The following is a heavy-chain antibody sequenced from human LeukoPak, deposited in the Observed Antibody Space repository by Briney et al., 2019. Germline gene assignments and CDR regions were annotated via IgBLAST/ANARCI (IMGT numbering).Heavy chain of an antibody. CDR2: ISSSSSYI. CDR3: ARRTYCGGDCYSVGAFDI. D-gene: IGHD2-21*02. V-gene: IGHV3-21*01. CDR1: EFTFSIYS. Sequence: PGGSLRLSCAASEFTFSIYSMNWVRQAPGKGLEWVSSISSSSSYIYYADSVKGRFTISRDNAKNSLYLQMNSPRAEDTAVYYCARRTYCGGDCYSVGAFDIWGQGTMVTVSS. J-gene: IGHJ3*02.